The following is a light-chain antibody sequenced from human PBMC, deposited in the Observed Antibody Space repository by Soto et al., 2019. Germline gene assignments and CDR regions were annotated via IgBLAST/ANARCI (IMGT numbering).Light chain of an antibody. J-gene: IGKJ1*01. V-gene: IGKV3-11*01. CDR2: DAS. Sequence: EIVLTQSPATLSLSPGERATLSCRASKSISIYLAWYQQKPGQAPRLLISDASNRATGIPSRFSGSGSGTDFTRTISSLEHEYFALYYFQQRSSWLPWTFGQGTKEEIK. CDR1: KSISIY. CDR3: QQRSSWLPWT.